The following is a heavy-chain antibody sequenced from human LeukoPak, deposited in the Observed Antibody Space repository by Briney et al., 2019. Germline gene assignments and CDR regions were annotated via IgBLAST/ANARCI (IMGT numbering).Heavy chain of an antibody. CDR1: AFTFSSYA. CDR2: ISGSGGST. V-gene: IGHV3-23*01. Sequence: GGSLRLSCAASAFTFSSYAMSWVRQAPGKGLEWVSAISGSGGSTYYADSVKGRFTISRDNSKNTLYLQMNSLRAEDTAVYYCAKDPREFDYGDYSYYFDYWGQGTLVTVSS. CDR3: AKDPREFDYGDYSYYFDY. D-gene: IGHD4-17*01. J-gene: IGHJ4*02.